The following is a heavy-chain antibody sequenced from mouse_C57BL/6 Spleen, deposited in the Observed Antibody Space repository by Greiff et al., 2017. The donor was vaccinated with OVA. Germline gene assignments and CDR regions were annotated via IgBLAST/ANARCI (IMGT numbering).Heavy chain of an antibody. V-gene: IGHV1-80*01. J-gene: IGHJ1*03. CDR3: AKAYGSSYWYFEV. CDR1: GYAFSSYW. D-gene: IGHD1-1*01. Sequence: QVQLQQPGAELVKPGASVKISCKASGYAFSSYWMNWVKQRPGKGLEWIGQIYPGDGDTNYNGKFKGKATLTVDKSSSTAYMQLSSLTSEDSAVYFCAKAYGSSYWYFEVWGTGTTVTVSS. CDR2: IYPGDGDT.